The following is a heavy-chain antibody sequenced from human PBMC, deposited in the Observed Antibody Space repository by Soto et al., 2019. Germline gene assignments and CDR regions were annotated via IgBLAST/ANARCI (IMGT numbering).Heavy chain of an antibody. Sequence: QVQLVQSGAEVKKPGASVKVSCKASGYTFTGYYMHWVRQAPGQGLEWMGWINPNSGGTNYAQKFQGRVHMTRDTVIRKGYMELGRVRSGDTGVYYFARDSLWVFTKYFFGRNGTNWFDPWGPGTLVTVSS. J-gene: IGHJ5*02. CDR1: GYTFTGYY. CDR3: ARDSLWVFTKYFFGRNGTNWFDP. CDR2: INPNSGGT. V-gene: IGHV1-2*02. D-gene: IGHD3-10*01.